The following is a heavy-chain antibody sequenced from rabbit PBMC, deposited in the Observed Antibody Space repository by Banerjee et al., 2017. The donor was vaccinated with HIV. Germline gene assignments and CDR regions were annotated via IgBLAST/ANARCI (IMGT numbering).Heavy chain of an antibody. CDR1: GFSFNSSYW. V-gene: IGHV1S40*01. Sequence: QSLEESGGDLVKPGASLTLTCTASGFSFNSSYWIYWVRQAPGKGLEWIACINAVSGRAVYASWAKGRFAFSRTSSTTVTLQVTSLTAADTATYFCATTGYGVSTDYKLWGPGTLVTV. J-gene: IGHJ4*01. CDR2: INAVSGRA. CDR3: ATTGYGVSTDYKL. D-gene: IGHD3-1*01.